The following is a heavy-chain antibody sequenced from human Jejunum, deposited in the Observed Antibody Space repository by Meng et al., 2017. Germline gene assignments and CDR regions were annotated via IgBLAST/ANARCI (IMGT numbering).Heavy chain of an antibody. CDR3: ARDSETYPTYFDY. V-gene: IGHV4-61*03. J-gene: IGHJ4*02. Sequence: QGQLQESGPGLVTPSETLSLTCTVSGGSVSSGFYYWSWIRQPPGKGLEWIGYISDSGTTNYNPSLKSRVTMSVDTSKNHFSLKLTSVTAADTAVYFCARDSETYPTYFDYWGQGTLVTVSS. CDR1: GGSVSSGFYY. D-gene: IGHD5-24*01. CDR2: ISDSGTT.